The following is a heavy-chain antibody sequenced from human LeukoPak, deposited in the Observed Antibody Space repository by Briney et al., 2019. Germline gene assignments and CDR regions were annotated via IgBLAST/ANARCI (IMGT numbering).Heavy chain of an antibody. D-gene: IGHD3-9*01. CDR1: GFIFKNYW. CDR3: ARGIDWYEF. Sequence: GGSLRLSCAGSGFIFKNYWMSWVRQAPGRGLEWVANVRQDGSEKHYVDSVKGRFTISRDNARNSLHLQMNSLTAEDTAVYYCARGIDWYEFWGQGTLVTVSS. CDR2: VRQDGSEK. J-gene: IGHJ4*02. V-gene: IGHV3-7*01.